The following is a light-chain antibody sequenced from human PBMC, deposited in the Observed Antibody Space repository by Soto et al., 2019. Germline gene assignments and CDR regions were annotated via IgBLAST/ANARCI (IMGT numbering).Light chain of an antibody. CDR2: DVS. Sequence: QSALTQPASVSGSPGQSITISCTGTSSDVGGYNYVSWYQQHPGKAPKVMIYDVSNRPSWVSNRFSGSKSGNTASLTISGLQAEDEADYYCSSYTSSSTIVVFGGGTKVTVL. V-gene: IGLV2-14*01. J-gene: IGLJ2*01. CDR3: SSYTSSSTIVV. CDR1: SSDVGGYNY.